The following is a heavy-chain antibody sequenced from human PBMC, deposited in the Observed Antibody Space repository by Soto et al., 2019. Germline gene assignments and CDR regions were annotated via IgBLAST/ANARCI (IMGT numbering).Heavy chain of an antibody. Sequence: QITLKESGPTLVKPTETLTLTCTVSGFPLSARGVGVGWIRQPPGKALEWLAIIYWNDDKRYSPSLKSRLTITKDTPKNQVILTMTNTDPLDTAKYYCAHSPWGAAPDYWGQGTLVTVSS. CDR3: AHSPWGAAPDY. CDR2: IYWNDDK. V-gene: IGHV2-5*01. J-gene: IGHJ4*02. CDR1: GFPLSARGVG. D-gene: IGHD3-16*01.